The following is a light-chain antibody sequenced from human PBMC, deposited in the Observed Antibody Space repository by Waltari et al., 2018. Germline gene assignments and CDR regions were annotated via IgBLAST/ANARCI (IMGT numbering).Light chain of an antibody. CDR2: DKN. Sequence: QSILTQPPSVSAAPGQKVSISCSGSTSNIGNNYVSWYQQLPGTAPTLFICDKNHRPSGIPDRFSASKSGTSATLVITGLQTGDEADYYCATWDSGLRVVLFGGGTTLTVL. CDR1: TSNIGNNY. CDR3: ATWDSGLRVVL. J-gene: IGLJ3*02. V-gene: IGLV1-51*01.